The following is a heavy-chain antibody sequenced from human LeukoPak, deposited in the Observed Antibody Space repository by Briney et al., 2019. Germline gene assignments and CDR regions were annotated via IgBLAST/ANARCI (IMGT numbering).Heavy chain of an antibody. V-gene: IGHV4-59*11. CDR1: GGSISPQY. CDR3: ATVRDGLNYGPFDY. CDR2: VHYSGST. Sequence: SETLSLTCTVSGGSISPQYWGWIRLPPGKGLEWVGSVHYSGSTDYNPSLKSRVTISVDTSKNQFSLTLSSVTAADTAVYYCATVRDGLNYGPFDYWGQGTLVTVSS. J-gene: IGHJ4*02. D-gene: IGHD5-24*01.